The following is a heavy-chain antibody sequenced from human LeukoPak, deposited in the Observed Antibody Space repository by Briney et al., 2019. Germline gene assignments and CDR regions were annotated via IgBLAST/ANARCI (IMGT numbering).Heavy chain of an antibody. CDR2: IDHSGST. J-gene: IGHJ5*02. CDR1: SGSLNGYY. Sequence: SETLSFTCAVYSGSLNGYYWSWIRQPPGKRLEWIGEIDHSGSTQYNPSLKSRVTISLDTSKKQFSLKLTSLTAADTAFYYCARYGMAAEGIWWFDPWGQGTLVTVSS. D-gene: IGHD6-13*01. V-gene: IGHV4-34*01. CDR3: ARYGMAAEGIWWFDP.